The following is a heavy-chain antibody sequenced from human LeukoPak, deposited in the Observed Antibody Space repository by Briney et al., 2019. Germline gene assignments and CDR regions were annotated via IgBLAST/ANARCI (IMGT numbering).Heavy chain of an antibody. CDR3: ANREGGYTYDPFDY. V-gene: IGHV3-23*01. Sequence: GGSLRLSCAASGFTFSTYAMSWVRQAPGRGLEWVSAISGSSDTTYYADSVKGRFTISRDNSENTLYLQMNSLRAEDTAVYYCANREGGYTYDPFDYWGQGTLVTVSS. D-gene: IGHD5-18*01. J-gene: IGHJ4*02. CDR2: ISGSSDTT. CDR1: GFTFSTYA.